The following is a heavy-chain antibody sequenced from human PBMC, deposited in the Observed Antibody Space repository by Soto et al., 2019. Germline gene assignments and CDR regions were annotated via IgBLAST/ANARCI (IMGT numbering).Heavy chain of an antibody. D-gene: IGHD1-26*01. CDR2: VSGGAENI. CDR3: VKRSSGERYYGEDS. CDR1: GFTFKNYA. J-gene: IGHJ4*02. Sequence: EVQLLESGGGLVQPGGSLRLSCTASGFTFKNYAMSWVRQAPGKGLEWVAAVSGGAENIYYADSVKGRFTISRDNSKNTLYLDMDALRADDSATYYCVKRSSGERYYGEDSWGQGTLLTVSS. V-gene: IGHV3-23*01.